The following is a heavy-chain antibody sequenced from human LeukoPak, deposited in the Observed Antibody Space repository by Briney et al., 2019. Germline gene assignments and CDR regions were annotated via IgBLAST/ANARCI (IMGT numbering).Heavy chain of an antibody. CDR3: ARGDGYNNFDY. Sequence: GESLKISCKGSGYSFRSYWIGWVRQMPGKGLEWMGIIYPGDSSTRYSPSLQGQVSISADKSINTACLQWSSLKASDTAMYYCARGDGYNNFDYWGQGALVSVSS. V-gene: IGHV5-51*01. J-gene: IGHJ4*02. CDR1: GYSFRSYW. CDR2: IYPGDSST. D-gene: IGHD5-24*01.